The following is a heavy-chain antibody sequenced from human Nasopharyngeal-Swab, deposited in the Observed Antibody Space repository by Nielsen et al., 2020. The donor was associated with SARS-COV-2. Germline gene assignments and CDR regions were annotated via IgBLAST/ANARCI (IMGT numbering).Heavy chain of an antibody. V-gene: IGHV1-69*01. J-gene: IGHJ6*02. CDR2: IIPIFGTA. D-gene: IGHD3-3*01. Sequence: WVRQAPGQGLEWMGGIIPIFGTANYAQKFQGRVTITADESTSTAYMELSSLRSEDTAVYYCASGTYYDFWSGYYRNPNNPHYYYYYGMDVWGQGTTVTASS. CDR3: ASGTYYDFWSGYYRNPNNPHYYYYYGMDV.